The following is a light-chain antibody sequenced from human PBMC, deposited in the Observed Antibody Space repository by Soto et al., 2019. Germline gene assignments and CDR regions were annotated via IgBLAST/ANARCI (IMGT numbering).Light chain of an antibody. Sequence: EIVMTQSPATLSVSPGERATLSCRASQSVSSNLAWYQQKPVQAPRLLIYGASTRATGIPARFSGSGSGTEFTLTISSLQPDDFATYYCQQYNSISLLTFGGGTKVDI. V-gene: IGKV3-15*01. CDR3: QQYNSISLLT. J-gene: IGKJ4*01. CDR1: QSVSSN. CDR2: GAS.